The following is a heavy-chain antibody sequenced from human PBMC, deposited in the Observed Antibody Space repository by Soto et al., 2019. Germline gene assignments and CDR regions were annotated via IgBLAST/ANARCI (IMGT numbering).Heavy chain of an antibody. CDR1: GGSISSYY. CDR2: IYYSGST. CDR3: ARARDYDLSGEGSSVFDY. D-gene: IGHD4-17*01. Sequence: SETLSLTCTVSGGSISSYYWSWIRQPPGKGLEWIGYIYYSGSTNYNPSLKSRVTISVDTSKNQFSLKLSSVTAADTAVYYCARARDYDLSGEGSSVFDYWGQGTLVTVSS. V-gene: IGHV4-59*01. J-gene: IGHJ4*02.